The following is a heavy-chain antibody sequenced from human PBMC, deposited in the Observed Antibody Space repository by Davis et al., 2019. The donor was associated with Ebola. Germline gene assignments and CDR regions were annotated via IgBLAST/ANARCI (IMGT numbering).Heavy chain of an antibody. CDR3: ARHPDVSGYFY. CDR1: GGSISSGSYY. CDR2: IHYSGST. Sequence: SETLSLTCTVSGGSISSGSYYWSWIRQPPGKGLEWIGYIHYSGSTNYNPSLKSRVTISVDTSKNQFSLKVTSVTAADTAVYYCARHPDVSGYFYWGQGTLVTVSS. J-gene: IGHJ4*02. D-gene: IGHD3-3*01. V-gene: IGHV4-61*01.